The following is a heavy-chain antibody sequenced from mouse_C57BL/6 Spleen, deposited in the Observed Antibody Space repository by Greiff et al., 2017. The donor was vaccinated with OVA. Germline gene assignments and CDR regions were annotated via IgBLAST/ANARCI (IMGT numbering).Heavy chain of an antibody. CDR1: GYTFTSYW. CDR2: IDPSDSYT. V-gene: IGHV1-69*01. CDR3: ARGNYYGSSYFDD. Sequence: QVQLQQPGAELVMPGASVKLSCKASGYTFTSYWMHWVKQRPGQGLEWIGEIDPSDSYTNYNQKFKGKSTLTVDKSSSTAYMQLSSLTSEDSAVYYCARGNYYGSSYFDDWGQGTTLTVSS. D-gene: IGHD1-1*01. J-gene: IGHJ2*01.